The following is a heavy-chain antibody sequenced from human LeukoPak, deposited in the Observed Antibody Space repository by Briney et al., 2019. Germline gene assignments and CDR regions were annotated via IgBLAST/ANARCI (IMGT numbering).Heavy chain of an antibody. Sequence: ASVKVSCKASGYTFTGYYMHWVRQAPGQGLEWMGWINPNSGGTNYAQKFQGRVTMTRDTSISTAYMELSRLRSDDTAVYYCARLEYYYDSSGYYDYWGQGTLVTVSS. V-gene: IGHV1-2*02. CDR1: GYTFTGYY. CDR2: INPNSGGT. D-gene: IGHD3-22*01. J-gene: IGHJ4*02. CDR3: ARLEYYYDSSGYYDY.